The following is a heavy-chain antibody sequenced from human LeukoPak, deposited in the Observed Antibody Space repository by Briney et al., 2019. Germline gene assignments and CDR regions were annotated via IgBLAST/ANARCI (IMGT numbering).Heavy chain of an antibody. CDR2: LSSRSRYI. CDR1: GFTFSNYA. V-gene: IGHV3-21*01. Sequence: GALRLSCAASGFTFSNYAMTWVRQAPGKGLEWVSSLSSRSRYIYYADSLKGRFTISRDNSKNTLYLQMNSLRAEDTAVYYCAKEGEAMDYYFDYWGQGTLVTVSS. J-gene: IGHJ4*02. D-gene: IGHD3-16*01. CDR3: AKEGEAMDYYFDY.